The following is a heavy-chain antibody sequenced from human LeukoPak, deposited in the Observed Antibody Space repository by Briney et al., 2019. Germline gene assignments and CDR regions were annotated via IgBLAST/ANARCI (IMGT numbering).Heavy chain of an antibody. J-gene: IGHJ6*02. CDR1: GFPFSRYA. CDR2: ISDSGGST. V-gene: IGHV3-64D*09. Sequence: QPGGSLRLSCSASGFPFSRYAMHWVRQAPGKGLEYVSAISDSGGSTYYADSVKGRFTISRDNSKNTLYLQMSSLRAEDTAVYFCVRGYSFGPYGMDVWGQGTTVTVSS. CDR3: VRGYSFGPYGMDV. D-gene: IGHD2-15*01.